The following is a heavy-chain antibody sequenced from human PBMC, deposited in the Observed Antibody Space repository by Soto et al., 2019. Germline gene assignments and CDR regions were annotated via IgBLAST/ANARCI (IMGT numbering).Heavy chain of an antibody. V-gene: IGHV1-3*01. CDR3: ASDLYVTRTDIKGSFS. CDR1: GYTFTRYA. Sequence: ASVKLSCKASGYTFTRYAMHWVRQAPGQRLEWMGWINAGNGNTKYSQKFQGRVTITRDTSASTAYMELSSLRSEDTAVYYCASDLYVTRTDIKGSFSWGQVSLLTIAS. J-gene: IGHJ4*02. CDR2: INAGNGNT. D-gene: IGHD2-21*02.